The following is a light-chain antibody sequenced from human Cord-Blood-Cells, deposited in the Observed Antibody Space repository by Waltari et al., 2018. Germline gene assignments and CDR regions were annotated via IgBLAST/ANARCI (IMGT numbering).Light chain of an antibody. J-gene: IGKJ4*01. CDR1: QCVSSY. V-gene: IGKV3-11*01. CDR2: DAS. Sequence: EIVLTQSPATLSLSPGERATLSCRASQCVSSYLAWYQQKPGQAPRLLIYDASNRATGIPARFSGSWSGTDFTLTISSLEPEDFAVYYCQQRSNWPPTFGGGTKVEIK. CDR3: QQRSNWPPT.